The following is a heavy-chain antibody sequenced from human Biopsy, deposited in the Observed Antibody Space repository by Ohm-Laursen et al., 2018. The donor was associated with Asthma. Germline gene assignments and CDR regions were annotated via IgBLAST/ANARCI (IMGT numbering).Heavy chain of an antibody. V-gene: IGHV4-59*07. CDR2: IYYSGST. CDR1: GGSISSYY. CDR3: ARRITIFGVVQKDHGMDA. Sequence: SDTLSLTCTVSGGSISSYYWSWIRQPPGKGLEWIGYIYYSGSTNYNPSLKSRVTISVDTSKNQFSLKLSSVTAADTAVYFCARRITIFGVVQKDHGMDAWGQGTTVIVSS. J-gene: IGHJ6*02. D-gene: IGHD3-3*01.